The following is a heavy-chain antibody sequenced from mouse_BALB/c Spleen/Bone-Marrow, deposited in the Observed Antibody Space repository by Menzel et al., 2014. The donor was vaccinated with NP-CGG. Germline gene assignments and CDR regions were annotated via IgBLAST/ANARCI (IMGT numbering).Heavy chain of an antibody. D-gene: IGHD1-1*01. CDR1: GFNIKDTY. Sequence: DVKLQESGAELVKPGASVKLSCTASGFNIKDTYMYWVKQRPEQGLEWIGRIDPANGHTIYDPKFQGKATITADTSSNTAYLQLSSLTSEDTAVYYCAVYGYAMDYWGQGTSVTVSS. CDR3: AVYGYAMDY. V-gene: IGHV14-3*02. CDR2: IDPANGHT. J-gene: IGHJ4*01.